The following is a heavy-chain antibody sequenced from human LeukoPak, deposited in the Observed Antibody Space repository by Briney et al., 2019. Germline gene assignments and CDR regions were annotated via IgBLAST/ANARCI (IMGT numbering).Heavy chain of an antibody. V-gene: IGHV4-61*02. CDR3: ARESYYDSSGYYRRDFDY. D-gene: IGHD3-22*01. CDR1: GGSISSGSYY. CDR2: IYTSGST. J-gene: IGHJ4*02. Sequence: SQTLSLTCTVSGGSISSGSYYWGWIRQPAGKGLEWIGRIYTSGSTNYNPSLKSRVTISVDTSKNQFSLKLSSVTAADTAVYYCARESYYDSSGYYRRDFDYWGQGTLVTVSS.